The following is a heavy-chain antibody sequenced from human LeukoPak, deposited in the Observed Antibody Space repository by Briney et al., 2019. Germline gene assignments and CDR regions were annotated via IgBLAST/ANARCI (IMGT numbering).Heavy chain of an antibody. J-gene: IGHJ3*02. V-gene: IGHV4-61*02. CDR3: ARNYYYDSSGYYYPDAFDI. D-gene: IGHD3-22*01. Sequence: SETLSLTCTVSGGSISSGSYYWSWIRQPAGKGLEWIGRIYTSGSTNYNPSLKSRVTISVDTSKNQFSLKLSSATAADTAVYYCARNYYYDSSGYYYPDAFDIWGQGTMVTVSS. CDR2: IYTSGST. CDR1: GGSISSGSYY.